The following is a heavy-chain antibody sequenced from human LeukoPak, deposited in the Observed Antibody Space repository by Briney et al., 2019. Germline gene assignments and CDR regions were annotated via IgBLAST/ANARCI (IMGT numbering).Heavy chain of an antibody. D-gene: IGHD1-26*01. J-gene: IGHJ4*02. CDR1: GGSISSSSYY. Sequence: SETLSLTCTVSGGSISSSSYYWGWIRQPPGKGLEWIRSIYYSGSTYYNPSLKSRVTISVSTSKNQFSLKLSSVTAADTAVYYCARRDKRTAGNYFDYWGQGTLVTVSS. CDR3: ARRDKRTAGNYFDY. V-gene: IGHV4-39*01. CDR2: IYYSGST.